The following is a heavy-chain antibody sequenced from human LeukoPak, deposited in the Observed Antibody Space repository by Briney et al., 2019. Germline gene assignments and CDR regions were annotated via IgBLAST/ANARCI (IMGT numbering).Heavy chain of an antibody. CDR1: GGSISSYY. CDR2: IYTSGST. J-gene: IGHJ6*02. Sequence: SETLSLTCTVSGGSISSYYWSWIRQPAGKGLEWIGRIYTSGSTNYNPSLKSRVTMSVDTSKNQFSLKLSSVTAADTAVYYCARDRYSYGLSHYGMDVWGQGTTVTVSS. D-gene: IGHD5-18*01. CDR3: ARDRYSYGLSHYGMDV. V-gene: IGHV4-4*07.